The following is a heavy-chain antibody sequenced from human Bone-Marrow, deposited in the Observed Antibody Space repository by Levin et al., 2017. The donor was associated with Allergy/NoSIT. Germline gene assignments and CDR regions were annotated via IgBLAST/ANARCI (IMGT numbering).Heavy chain of an antibody. Sequence: GGSLRLSCAASGLTISASAMHWFRQASGRGLEWVGRIRSKFNGYATAYAASVKGRFIISRDDSKRTAYLQMSSLKSEDTAVYYCTRVAAYDAFDIWGQGTLVTVSS. J-gene: IGHJ3*02. D-gene: IGHD6-13*01. CDR1: GLTISASA. CDR3: TRVAAYDAFDI. CDR2: IRSKFNGYAT. V-gene: IGHV3-73*01.